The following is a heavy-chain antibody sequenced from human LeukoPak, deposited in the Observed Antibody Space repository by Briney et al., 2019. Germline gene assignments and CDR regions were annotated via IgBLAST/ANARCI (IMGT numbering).Heavy chain of an antibody. V-gene: IGHV1-2*02. CDR3: ARDSEYCTSTNCFHPFDS. J-gene: IGHJ4*02. D-gene: IGHD2-2*01. Sequence: GASLKVSCRTSGYTFTGYSMHWVRQAPGQGLEWMGRIIPNSGDTQLAQKFQGRVTMTRDTSISTVYMDLSGLTSDDSAIYYCARDSEYCTSTNCFHPFDSWGQGTLVTVSS. CDR2: IIPNSGDT. CDR1: GYTFTGYS.